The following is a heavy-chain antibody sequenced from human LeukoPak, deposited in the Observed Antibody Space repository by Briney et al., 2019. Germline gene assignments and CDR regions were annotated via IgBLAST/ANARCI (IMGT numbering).Heavy chain of an antibody. V-gene: IGHV3-23*01. D-gene: IGHD3-22*01. CDR2: ISGSGGRT. CDR1: GITLSNYG. CDR3: ARRGVVIRVILVGFHKEAYYFDS. J-gene: IGHJ4*02. Sequence: GGSLRLSCAVSGITLSNYGMSWVRQAPGKGLEWVAGISGSGGRTTYADSVKGRFTISRDNPKNTLYLQMSSLRVEDTAVYFCARRGVVIRVILVGFHKEAYYFDSWGQGALVTVSS.